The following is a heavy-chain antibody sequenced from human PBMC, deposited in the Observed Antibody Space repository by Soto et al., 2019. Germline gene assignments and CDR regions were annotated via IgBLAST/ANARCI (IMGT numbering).Heavy chain of an antibody. V-gene: IGHV3-21*01. CDR1: GFTFSSYS. Sequence: GGSLRLSCAASGFTFSSYSMNWVRQAPGKGLEWVSSISSSSSYIYYADSVKGRFTISRDNAKNSLYLQMNSLRAEDTAVYYCASKIPVPDRYCSGGSCYLYYFDYWGQGTLVTVSS. CDR3: ASKIPVPDRYCSGGSCYLYYFDY. CDR2: ISSSSSYI. D-gene: IGHD2-15*01. J-gene: IGHJ4*02.